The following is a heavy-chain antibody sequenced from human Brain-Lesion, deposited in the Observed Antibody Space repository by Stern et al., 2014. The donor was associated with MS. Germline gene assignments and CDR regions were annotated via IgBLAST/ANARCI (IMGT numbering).Heavy chain of an antibody. Sequence: QVQLLESGPGLVKPSETLSLTCTVAGGSVRSTSYAWAWIRQPPGKGLEGIGTIYYSGTPCYSPSLKSRLPISLATSKNHFSLQLRSVTAADTAVYYCAGEEDIRYCSGGSCTGNWFDPWGQGTLVTVSS. CDR1: GGSVRSTSYA. J-gene: IGHJ5*02. CDR2: IYYSGTP. CDR3: AGEEDIRYCSGGSCTGNWFDP. D-gene: IGHD2-15*01. V-gene: IGHV4-39*02.